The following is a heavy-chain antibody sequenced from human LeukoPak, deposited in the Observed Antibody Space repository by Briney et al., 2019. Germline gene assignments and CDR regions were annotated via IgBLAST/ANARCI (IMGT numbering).Heavy chain of an antibody. CDR2: IRSKAYGGTT. J-gene: IGHJ6*02. Sequence: GGSLRLSCTASGFTFGDYAMSWFGQAPGKGLEWVGFIRSKAYGGTTEYAASVKGRFTISRDDSKSIAYLQMNSLKTEDTAVYYCTRDDLYCGGDCYYYGMDVWGQGTTVTVSS. V-gene: IGHV3-49*03. CDR3: TRDDLYCGGDCYYYGMDV. CDR1: GFTFGDYA. D-gene: IGHD2-21*01.